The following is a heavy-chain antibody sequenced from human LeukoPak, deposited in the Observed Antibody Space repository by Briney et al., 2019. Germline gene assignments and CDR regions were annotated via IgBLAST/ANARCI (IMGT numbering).Heavy chain of an antibody. CDR3: ARRRMVRGVITLYYFDY. CDR1: GGSISSYY. CDR2: IYYSGST. Sequence: SETLSLTCTVSGGSISSYYWSWIRQPPGKGLEWIGYIYYSGSTNYNPSLKSRVTISVHTSKNQFSLKLSSVTAADTAVYYCARRRMVRGVITLYYFDYWGQGTLVTVSS. D-gene: IGHD3-10*01. V-gene: IGHV4-59*01. J-gene: IGHJ4*02.